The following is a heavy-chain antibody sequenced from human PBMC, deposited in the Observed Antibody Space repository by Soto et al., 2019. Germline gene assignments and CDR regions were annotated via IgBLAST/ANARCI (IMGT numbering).Heavy chain of an antibody. V-gene: IGHV1-18*01. CDR3: ARDLDDRWGGARYYYGMDV. CDR1: GYTFTSYG. CDR2: ISAYNGNT. Sequence: QVQLVQSGAEVKKPAASVKVSCKASGYTFTSYGISWVRQAPGQGLEWMGWISAYNGNTNYAQKLQGRVTMTTDTSTSTAYMELRSLRSDDTAVYYCARDLDDRWGGARYYYGMDVWGQGTTVTVSS. J-gene: IGHJ6*02. D-gene: IGHD3-10*01.